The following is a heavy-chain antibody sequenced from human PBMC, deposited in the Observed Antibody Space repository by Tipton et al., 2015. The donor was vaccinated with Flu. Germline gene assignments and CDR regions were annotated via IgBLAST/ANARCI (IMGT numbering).Heavy chain of an antibody. CDR3: ARDYGGNWFDS. V-gene: IGHV3-53*01. CDR2: TYSGGAT. J-gene: IGHJ5*01. D-gene: IGHD3-16*01. Sequence: LSLTCAASGFSVSTYYMNWVRQAPGKGLEWVSITYSGGATYYADSVQGRFTVSTDTSKNTLYLQMNSLRGEDSAVYYCARDYGGNWFDSWGQGTLVTVSS. CDR1: GFSVSTYY.